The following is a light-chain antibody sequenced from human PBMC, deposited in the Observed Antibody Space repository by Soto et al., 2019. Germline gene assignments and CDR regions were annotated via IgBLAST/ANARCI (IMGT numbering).Light chain of an antibody. CDR2: DAS. CDR3: QQYDKWPRT. Sequence: ETALTQSPATLSLSPGERATLSCRASQSVDTFLAWYQQKPGQAPRLLIYDASNRATGIPARFSGSGSGTDFTLTISSLEPEDFAVYYCQQYDKWPRTFGQGTKVDIK. V-gene: IGKV3-11*01. J-gene: IGKJ1*01. CDR1: QSVDTF.